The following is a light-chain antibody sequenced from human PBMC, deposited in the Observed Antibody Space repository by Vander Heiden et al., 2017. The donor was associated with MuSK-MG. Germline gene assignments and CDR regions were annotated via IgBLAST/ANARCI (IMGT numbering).Light chain of an antibody. CDR3: AAWDDSLNALV. J-gene: IGLJ1*01. V-gene: IGLV1-44*01. CDR1: TSNIGATI. CDR2: RND. Sequence: QSVLTQLPSASGAPGPRVVIPCSGRTSNIGATIVNWYQHFPGTAPKFLIYRNDQRASGVPDRFSASKSGTSASLAISELQSEDEADYYCAAWDDSLNALVFGSGTKVTVL.